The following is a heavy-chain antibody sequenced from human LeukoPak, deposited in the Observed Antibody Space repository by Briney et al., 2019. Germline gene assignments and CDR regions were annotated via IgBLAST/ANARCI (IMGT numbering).Heavy chain of an antibody. J-gene: IGHJ4*02. CDR3: TTGNRLGLFDY. D-gene: IGHD1-14*01. Sequence: GGSLRLSCAASGFTFSRYAMSWVRQAPGKGLEWVSGISGGGDSTYYADSVKGRFTISRGNSKNTLYLQMNSLRAEDTAVYYCTTGNRLGLFDYWGQGTLVTVSS. CDR2: ISGGGDST. CDR1: GFTFSRYA. V-gene: IGHV3-23*01.